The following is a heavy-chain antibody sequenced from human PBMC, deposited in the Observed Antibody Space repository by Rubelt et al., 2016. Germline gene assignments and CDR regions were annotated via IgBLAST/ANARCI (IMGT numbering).Heavy chain of an antibody. Sequence: LQLQESGPGLVKPSETLSLTCTVSGGSISRSSYYWGWIRQPPGKGLEWVGRIKSKAGGGTINYAARVTGRFTISRDDSKNTRYLQINNLKTDDTGVYYCSWMTTVTTIGYWGQGTLVIVSS. CDR2: IKSKAGGGTI. CDR3: SWMTTVTTIGY. D-gene: IGHD4-17*01. CDR1: GGSISRSSYY. V-gene: IGHV3-15*01. J-gene: IGHJ4*02.